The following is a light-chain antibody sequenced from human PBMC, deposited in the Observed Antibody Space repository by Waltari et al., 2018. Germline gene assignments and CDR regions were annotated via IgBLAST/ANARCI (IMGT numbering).Light chain of an antibody. J-gene: IGKJ1*01. Sequence: ILLTQSPSTLSLSPGERTTLACRASQSIGRYVAWYQQKPYQAPRLLIYAASTRATGIPDRFSGSGSGTDFSLSISRLEPEDFAVYYCQNHERLPATFGQGTKVEIK. CDR1: QSIGRY. CDR3: QNHERLPAT. CDR2: AAS. V-gene: IGKV3-20*01.